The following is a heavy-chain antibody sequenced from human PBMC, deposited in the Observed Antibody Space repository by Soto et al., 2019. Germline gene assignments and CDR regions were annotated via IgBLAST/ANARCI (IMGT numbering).Heavy chain of an antibody. D-gene: IGHD3-9*01. CDR1: GFTFSSYA. V-gene: IGHV3-23*01. CDR2: ISGSGGST. J-gene: IGHJ3*02. Sequence: EVQLLESGGGLVQPGGSLRLSCAASGFTFSSYAMSWVRQAPGKGLEWVSAISGSGGSTYYADSVKGRFTISRDNSKNTLYLKMNSLRAEDTAVYYCAKDQGLRYFDWLLYAFDIWGQGTMVTVSS. CDR3: AKDQGLRYFDWLLYAFDI.